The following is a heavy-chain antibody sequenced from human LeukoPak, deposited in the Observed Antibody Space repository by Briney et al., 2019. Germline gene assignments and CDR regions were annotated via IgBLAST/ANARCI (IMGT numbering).Heavy chain of an antibody. J-gene: IGHJ4*02. CDR3: ARGGRGLDY. CDR2: MNSDGSST. CDR1: GFTFSSSW. V-gene: IGHV3-74*01. Sequence: PGGSLRLSCAASGFTFSSSWMHWVRQVQGKGLVLVSRMNSDGSSTSYADSVKGRFTTSRDNAKNTLYLQMINLRVEDTAVYYCARGGRGLDYWGQGTLVTVSS. D-gene: IGHD3-16*01.